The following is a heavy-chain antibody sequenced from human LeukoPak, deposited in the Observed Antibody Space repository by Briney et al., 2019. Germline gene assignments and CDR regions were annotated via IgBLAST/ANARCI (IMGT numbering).Heavy chain of an antibody. CDR3: ARQAYCSGGTCYPNWFDP. CDR1: GGSISSYY. J-gene: IGHJ5*02. D-gene: IGHD2-15*01. CDR2: IYYSGST. V-gene: IGHV4-59*08. Sequence: SETLPLTCTVSGGSISSYYWSWIRQPPGKGLEWIGYIYYSGSTNYNPSLKSRVTISVDTSKNQFSLKPSSVTAADTAVYYCARQAYCSGGTCYPNWFDPWGQGTLVTVSS.